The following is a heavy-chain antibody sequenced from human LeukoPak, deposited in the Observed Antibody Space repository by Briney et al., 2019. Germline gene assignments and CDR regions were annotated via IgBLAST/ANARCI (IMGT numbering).Heavy chain of an antibody. D-gene: IGHD2-15*01. CDR1: GGSISTTNYY. J-gene: IGHJ6*03. Sequence: SETLSLTCTVSGGSISTTNYYWGWIRQSPGKGLEWFGCVYYSGSTYYNPSLKSRVTISVDTSQNQFSLQLTSVTAADTAVYYCARGYCSGGSCYSYYYYNYMDVWGKGTTVTVSS. CDR3: ARGYCSGGSCYSYYYYNYMDV. CDR2: VYYSGST. V-gene: IGHV4-39*07.